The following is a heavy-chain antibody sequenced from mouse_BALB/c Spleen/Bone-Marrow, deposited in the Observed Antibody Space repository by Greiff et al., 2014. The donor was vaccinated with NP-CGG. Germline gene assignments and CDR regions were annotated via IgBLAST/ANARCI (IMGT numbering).Heavy chain of an antibody. Sequence: VQLQESGAELARPGASVKMSCKASGYTFTSYTMHWVKQRPGQGLEWIGYINLSSGYTNYNQKFKDKATLTADKSSSTAYMQLSSLTSEDSAVYYCALANWDIGGPFAYWGQGTLVTVSA. D-gene: IGHD4-1*01. J-gene: IGHJ3*01. CDR1: GYTFTSYT. CDR3: ALANWDIGGPFAY. CDR2: INLSSGYT. V-gene: IGHV1-4*01.